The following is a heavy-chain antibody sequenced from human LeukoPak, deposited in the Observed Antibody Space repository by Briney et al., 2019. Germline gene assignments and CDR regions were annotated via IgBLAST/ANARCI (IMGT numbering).Heavy chain of an antibody. Sequence: PGRSLRLSCAASGFTFSSYAMHWVRQAPGKGPEWVAVISYDGSNKYYADSVKGRFTISRDNSKNTLYLQMNSLRAEDTAVYYCARVPYYYDSSGYPEYWGQGTLVTVSS. CDR2: ISYDGSNK. CDR3: ARVPYYYDSSGYPEY. D-gene: IGHD3-22*01. V-gene: IGHV3-30-3*01. J-gene: IGHJ4*02. CDR1: GFTFSSYA.